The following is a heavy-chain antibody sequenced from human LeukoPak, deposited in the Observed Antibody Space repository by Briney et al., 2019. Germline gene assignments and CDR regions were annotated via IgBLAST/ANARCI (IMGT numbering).Heavy chain of an antibody. CDR1: GFTFSSYD. CDR3: ARGSDVAAAGPFDP. J-gene: IGHJ5*02. CDR2: IGTAGDT. Sequence: GGYLRLSCAASGFTFSSYDMHWVRQATGKGLEWVSAIGTAGDTYYPGSVKGRFTISRENAKNSLYLQMNSLRAGDTAVYYCARGSDVAAAGPFDPWGQGTLVTVSS. D-gene: IGHD6-13*01. V-gene: IGHV3-13*01.